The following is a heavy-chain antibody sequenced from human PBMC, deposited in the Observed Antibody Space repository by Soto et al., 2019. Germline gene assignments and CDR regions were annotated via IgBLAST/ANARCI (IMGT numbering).Heavy chain of an antibody. CDR3: VTAVRTRLDN. J-gene: IGHJ1*01. CDR2: IRQSGDRS. D-gene: IGHD3-10*01. CDR1: GFSFSNFA. Sequence: GGSLRLSCAASGFSFSNFAMYWVRRAPGKGLEWVSSIRQSGDRSSYADSAKGRFTISRDNSKNTLYLQMNGLRLDDTAVYYCVTAVRTRLDNWAPGTLVTVSS. V-gene: IGHV3-23*01.